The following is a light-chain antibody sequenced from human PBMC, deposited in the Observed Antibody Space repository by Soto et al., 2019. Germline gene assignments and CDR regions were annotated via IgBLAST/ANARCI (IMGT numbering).Light chain of an antibody. V-gene: IGKV3-15*01. CDR3: QQYNNWPRT. CDR2: GAS. CDR1: QSVSSD. J-gene: IGKJ1*01. Sequence: EIVMTQSPATLSVSPGERATLSCRASQSVSSDLAWYHQKPGQAPRLLIYGASTGATGIPARFSGSGSGTEFTLTINSLQSEDFAVYYCQQYNNWPRTFGQGTKVEIQ.